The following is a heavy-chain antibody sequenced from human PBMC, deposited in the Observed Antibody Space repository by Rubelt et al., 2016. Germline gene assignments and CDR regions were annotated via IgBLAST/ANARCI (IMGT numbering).Heavy chain of an antibody. J-gene: IGHJ4*02. CDR3: ARFAGGYCSSTSCSHVDY. Sequence: EVQLVQSGAEVKKPGESLKISCKGSGYSFTSYWIGWVRQMPGKGLEWMGIIYPGDSDTKYSPSFQGQVTISADKSITTAYLKWSSLKASDTAMYYCARFAGGYCSSTSCSHVDYWGQGTLISVSS. CDR2: IYPGDSDT. D-gene: IGHD2-2*01. V-gene: IGHV5-51*01. CDR1: GYSFTSYW.